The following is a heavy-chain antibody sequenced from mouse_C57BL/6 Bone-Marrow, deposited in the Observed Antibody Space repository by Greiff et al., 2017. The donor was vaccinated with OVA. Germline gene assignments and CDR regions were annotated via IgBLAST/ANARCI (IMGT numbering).Heavy chain of an antibody. CDR3: ANYDAWFAY. CDR1: GYSITSGYY. CDR2: ISYDGSN. Sequence: VQLKESGPGLVKPSQSLSLTCSVTGYSITSGYYWNWIRQFPGNKLEWMGYISYDGSNNYNPSLKNRISITRDTSKNQFFLKLNSVTTEDTATYYGANYDAWFAYWGQGTLVTVSA. D-gene: IGHD2-4*01. J-gene: IGHJ3*01. V-gene: IGHV3-6*01.